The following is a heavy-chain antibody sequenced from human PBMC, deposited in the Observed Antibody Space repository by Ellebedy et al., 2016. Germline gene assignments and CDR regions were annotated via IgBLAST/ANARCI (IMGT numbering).Heavy chain of an antibody. CDR3: ARFYYYYDMDV. CDR1: GGSISGYY. J-gene: IGHJ6*02. CDR2: IYYSGST. V-gene: IGHV4-59*08. Sequence: SETLSLTCTVSGGSISGYYWTWIRQPPGKGLEWIGYIYYSGSTSYNLSLKSRVTISVDTSNNQFSLKLSSVTAADTAVYYCARFYYYYDMDVWGQGTTVTVSS.